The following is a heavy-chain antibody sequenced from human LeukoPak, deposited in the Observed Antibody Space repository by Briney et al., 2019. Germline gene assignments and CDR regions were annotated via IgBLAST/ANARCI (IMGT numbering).Heavy chain of an antibody. CDR2: INHSGST. V-gene: IGHV4-34*01. CDR3: ARRGVYDILTGYTYYFDY. J-gene: IGHJ4*02. D-gene: IGHD3-9*01. Sequence: PSETLSLTCAVYGGSFSGYYWSWIRQPPGKGLEWIGEINHSGSTNYNPSLKSRVTISVDTSKNQFSPKLSSVTAADTAVYYCARRGVYDILTGYTYYFDYWGQGTLVTVSS. CDR1: GGSFSGYY.